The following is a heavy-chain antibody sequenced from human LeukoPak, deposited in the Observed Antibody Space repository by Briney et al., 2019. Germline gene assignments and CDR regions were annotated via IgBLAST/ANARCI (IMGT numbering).Heavy chain of an antibody. CDR3: ARDRGQLSRWSDY. Sequence: GGSLRLSCAASGFTFSNYAMHWVRQAPGKGLEYVSGITTNGGGTYYANSVKGRFTISRDNSKNTLFLQMGSLRAEDTALYYCARDRGQLSRWSDYWGQGTLVTVSS. CDR1: GFTFSNYA. D-gene: IGHD6-13*01. V-gene: IGHV3-64*01. CDR2: ITTNGGGT. J-gene: IGHJ4*02.